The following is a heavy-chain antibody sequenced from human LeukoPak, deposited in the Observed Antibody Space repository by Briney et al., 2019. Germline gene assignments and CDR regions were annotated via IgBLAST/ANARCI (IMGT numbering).Heavy chain of an antibody. Sequence: PGGXLRLSCVASGFSISTYWMSWVRQAPARGLEWVANIRQDGNEIHYLDSVKGRFTISRDNAKNSAYLQMNSLRAEDSAIYYCVRVVSGGSQAYWGRGTLVTVSS. CDR1: GFSISTYW. V-gene: IGHV3-7*01. CDR3: VRVVSGGSQAY. CDR2: IRQDGNEI. D-gene: IGHD2-8*02. J-gene: IGHJ4*01.